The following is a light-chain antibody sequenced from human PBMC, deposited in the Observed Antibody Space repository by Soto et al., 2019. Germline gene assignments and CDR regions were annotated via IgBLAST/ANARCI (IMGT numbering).Light chain of an antibody. J-gene: IGKJ2*01. CDR3: QQRYSTPYT. CDR1: QSISSY. CDR2: AAS. Sequence: DIQMTQSPSSLSASVGDRVTITCRASQSISSYLNWYQQKPGKAPKLLIYAASSLQSGVPSRFSGSGSGTDFTLTISSLQPEEFANYYCQQRYSTPYTFGQGTKLELK. V-gene: IGKV1-39*01.